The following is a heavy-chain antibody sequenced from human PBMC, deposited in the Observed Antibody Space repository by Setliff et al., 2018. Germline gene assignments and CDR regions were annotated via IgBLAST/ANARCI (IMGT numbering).Heavy chain of an antibody. J-gene: IGHJ6*03. Sequence: SETLSLTCSVSGASISSGSYYWNWIRQRPGRGLEWIGYIHYSGSTYYSPSLKSRLTISVDTSKNHFSLRLNAVTAADTAVYYCARGDYFYYYMDVWGIGTTVTVSS. CDR1: GASISSGSYY. V-gene: IGHV4-31*03. CDR3: ARGDYFYYYMDV. CDR2: IHYSGST.